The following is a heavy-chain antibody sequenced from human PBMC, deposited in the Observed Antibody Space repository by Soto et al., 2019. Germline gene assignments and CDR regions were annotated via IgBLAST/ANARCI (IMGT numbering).Heavy chain of an antibody. V-gene: IGHV3-23*01. D-gene: IGHD6-6*01. CDR2: IGSSGRT. CDR3: AKEAPRPVPFDS. CDR1: GFTFSSYA. Sequence: GGSLRLSCAAPGFTFSSYAMSWVRQAPGKGLEWVSSIGSSGRTYYADSVKGRFTISRDNSKNTLFLQMNSLRAEDTAIYYCAKEAPRPVPFDSWGQGTLVTVSS. J-gene: IGHJ4*02.